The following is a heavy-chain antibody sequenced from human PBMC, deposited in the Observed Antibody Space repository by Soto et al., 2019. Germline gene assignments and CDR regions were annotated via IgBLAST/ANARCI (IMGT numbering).Heavy chain of an antibody. D-gene: IGHD2-15*01. V-gene: IGHV1-69*02. CDR1: GGTFSSYT. J-gene: IGHJ6*03. Sequence: QVQLVQSGAEVKKPGSSVQVSCKASGGTFSSYTISWVRQAPGQGLEWMGRIIPILGIANYAQKFQGRVTITADKSTSTAYMELSSLRSEDTAVYYCASPAASSDYYYYMDVWGKGTPVTVSS. CDR3: ASPAASSDYYYYMDV. CDR2: IIPILGIA.